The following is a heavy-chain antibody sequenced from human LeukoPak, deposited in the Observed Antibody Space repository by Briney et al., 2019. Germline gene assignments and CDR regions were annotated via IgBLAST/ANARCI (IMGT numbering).Heavy chain of an antibody. CDR2: IYYSGST. CDR1: GGSIGSYY. Sequence: SETLSLTCTVSGGSIGSYYWSWIRQPPGKGLEWIGYIYYSGSTNYNPSLKSRVTISVDTSKNQFSLKLSSVTAADTAVYYCARVSPRDCSSTSCFPDYWGQGTLVTVSS. J-gene: IGHJ4*02. V-gene: IGHV4-59*01. CDR3: ARVSPRDCSSTSCFPDY. D-gene: IGHD2-2*01.